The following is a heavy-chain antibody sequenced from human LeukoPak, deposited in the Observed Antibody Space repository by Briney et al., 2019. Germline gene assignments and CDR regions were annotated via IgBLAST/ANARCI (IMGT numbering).Heavy chain of an antibody. CDR3: ARDRDIAAPPADCYYGMDV. D-gene: IGHD6-13*01. Sequence: ASVKVSCKAFGYTFTSYYMHWVRQAPGQGLEWMGIINPSGGSTSYAQKFQGRVTMTRDTSTSTVYMELSSLRSEDTAVYYCARDRDIAAPPADCYYGMDVWGQGTTVTVSS. J-gene: IGHJ6*02. CDR1: GYTFTSYY. V-gene: IGHV1-46*01. CDR2: INPSGGST.